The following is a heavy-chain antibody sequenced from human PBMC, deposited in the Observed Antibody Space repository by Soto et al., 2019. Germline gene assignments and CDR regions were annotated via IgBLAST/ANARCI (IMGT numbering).Heavy chain of an antibody. CDR1: GGSISSGGYY. D-gene: IGHD3-10*01. Sequence: QVQLQESGPGLVKPSQTLSLTCTVSGGSISSGGYYWSWIRQHPGKGLEWIGYIYYSGSTYYNPSLKSRVTISVDTSKNQFSLKLSSVTVADTAVYYCARVMGSGGYYYGMDVWGQGTTVTVSS. V-gene: IGHV4-31*03. CDR3: ARVMGSGGYYYGMDV. J-gene: IGHJ6*02. CDR2: IYYSGST.